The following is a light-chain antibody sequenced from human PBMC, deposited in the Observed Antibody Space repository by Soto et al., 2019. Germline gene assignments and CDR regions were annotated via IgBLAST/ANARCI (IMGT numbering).Light chain of an antibody. J-gene: IGKJ1*01. Sequence: EVVLTQSPATLSLSPGERATLSCRARQSVSSSYLAWYQQKPGQAPRLVIYDASNRATGIPARFSGSGSGTDFTLTISSLEPEDSAVYYCQQRSNWSWTFGQGTKVEIK. CDR2: DAS. CDR3: QQRSNWSWT. V-gene: IGKV3-11*01. CDR1: QSVSSSY.